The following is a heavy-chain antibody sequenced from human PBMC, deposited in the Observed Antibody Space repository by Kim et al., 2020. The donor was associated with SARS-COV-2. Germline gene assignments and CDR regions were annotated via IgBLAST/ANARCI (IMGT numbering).Heavy chain of an antibody. Sequence: YNPSLKSRVTISVDTSKNQFSLKLSSVTAADTAVYYCARGHYYGSGSSDYWGQGTLVTVSS. J-gene: IGHJ4*02. V-gene: IGHV4-59*09. D-gene: IGHD3-10*01. CDR3: ARGHYYGSGSSDY.